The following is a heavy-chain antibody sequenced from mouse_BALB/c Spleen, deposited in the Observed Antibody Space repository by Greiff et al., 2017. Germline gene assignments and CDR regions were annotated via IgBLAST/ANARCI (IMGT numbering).Heavy chain of an antibody. D-gene: IGHD1-2*01. CDR1: GYSFTSYW. CDR2: IYPGNSDT. Sequence: EVQLQESGTVLARPGASVKMSCKASGYSFTSYWMHWVKQRPGQGLEWIGAIYPGNSDTSYNQKFKGKAKLTAVTSASTAYMELSSLTNEDSAVYYCTRDYYGYVAMDYWGQGTSVTVSS. CDR3: TRDYYGYVAMDY. J-gene: IGHJ4*01. V-gene: IGHV1-5*01.